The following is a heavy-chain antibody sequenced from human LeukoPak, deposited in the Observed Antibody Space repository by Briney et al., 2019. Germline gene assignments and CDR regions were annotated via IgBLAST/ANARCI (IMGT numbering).Heavy chain of an antibody. Sequence: SETLSLTCTVSGDSISSGGYYWSWIRQPAGKGLEWIGRIYPGGSTHYNPSLKSRVTISVDTSKNQFSLKLTSVTAADTAVYYCAREFGYAVASLDYWGQGTLVTVSS. CDR3: AREFGYAVASLDY. J-gene: IGHJ4*02. D-gene: IGHD5-12*01. CDR1: GDSISSGGYY. CDR2: IYPGGST. V-gene: IGHV4-61*02.